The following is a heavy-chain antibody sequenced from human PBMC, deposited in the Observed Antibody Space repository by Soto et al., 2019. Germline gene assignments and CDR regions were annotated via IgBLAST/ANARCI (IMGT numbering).Heavy chain of an antibody. CDR3: ARGGNWNYGRRLFDY. J-gene: IGHJ4*02. D-gene: IGHD1-7*01. CDR1: GGSISSGDYY. V-gene: IGHV4-30-4*01. CDR2: IYYSGST. Sequence: QVQLQESGPGLVKPSQTLSLTCTVSGGSISSGDYYWSWIRQPPGKGLEWIGYIYYSGSTYYHPSLKSRVTISVDTSKNQVSRKLSSVTAADTAVYYCARGGNWNYGRRLFDYWGQGTLVTVSS.